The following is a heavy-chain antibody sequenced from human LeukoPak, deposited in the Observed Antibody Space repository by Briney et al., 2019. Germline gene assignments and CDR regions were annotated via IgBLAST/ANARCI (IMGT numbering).Heavy chain of an antibody. J-gene: IGHJ4*02. V-gene: IGHV3-11*06. CDR3: AKHLAEDSSGWYPFDY. CDR1: GFTFSNAW. CDR2: ITSGSSYT. D-gene: IGHD6-19*01. Sequence: GGSLRLSCAASGFTFSNAWMSWVRQAPGKGLEWVSYITSGSSYTDYADSVKGRFTISRDNAKNSLYLQMNSLRAEDTAVYYCAKHLAEDSSGWYPFDYWGQGTLVTVSS.